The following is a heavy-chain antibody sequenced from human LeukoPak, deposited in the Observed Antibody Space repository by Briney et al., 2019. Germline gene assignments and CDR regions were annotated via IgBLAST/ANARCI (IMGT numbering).Heavy chain of an antibody. J-gene: IGHJ4*02. CDR2: IIPILGIA. V-gene: IGHV1-69*16. CDR3: ARGTYYYDSSGYYYGGIDY. D-gene: IGHD3-22*01. Sequence: SVKVSCKASGGTFSSYTISWVRQAPGQGLEWMGRIIPILGIANYAQKFQGRVTITTDESTSTAYMELSSLRSEDTAVYYCARGTYYYDSSGYYYGGIDYWGQGTLVTVSS. CDR1: GGTFSSYT.